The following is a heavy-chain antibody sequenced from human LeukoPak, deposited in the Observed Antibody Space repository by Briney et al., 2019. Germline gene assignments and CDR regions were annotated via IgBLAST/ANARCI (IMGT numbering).Heavy chain of an antibody. CDR1: GFTFSNFW. J-gene: IGHJ4*02. Sequence: PGGSLRLSCAASGFTFSNFWMSWVRQAPGKGLEWVASIKSDGSAFQYLDSVKGRFTNSRDNAKNSLYLQMNSLRAGDTAVYYCAKDRLGAILYFDYWGQGTLVTVSS. CDR3: AKDRLGAILYFDY. D-gene: IGHD1-26*01. V-gene: IGHV3-7*03. CDR2: IKSDGSAF.